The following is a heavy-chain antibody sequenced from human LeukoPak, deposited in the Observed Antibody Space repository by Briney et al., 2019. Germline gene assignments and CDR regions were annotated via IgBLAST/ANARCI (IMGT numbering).Heavy chain of an antibody. D-gene: IGHD6-13*01. V-gene: IGHV3-30*18. J-gene: IGHJ4*02. Sequence: GGSLRLSCAASGFTFSSYGMHWVRQAPGKGLEWVAVISYDGSNKYYADSVKGRFTISRDNSKNTLYLQMNSLRAEDTAVYYCAKSGSSSWFLDYWGRGALVTVSS. CDR2: ISYDGSNK. CDR1: GFTFSSYG. CDR3: AKSGSSSWFLDY.